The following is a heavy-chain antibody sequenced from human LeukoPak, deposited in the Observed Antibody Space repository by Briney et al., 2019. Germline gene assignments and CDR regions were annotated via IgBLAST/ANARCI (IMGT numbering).Heavy chain of an antibody. J-gene: IGHJ6*03. Sequence: GGSLRLSCVASGCTFSTYWMHWVGQAPGKGLVGVSRIKTDGSSTSYADSVKGPFTPSRDTAKNTLYLQMNSPRAADTAVYYCASQKEQQLLYYYMDVWGKGTTVTVSS. V-gene: IGHV3-74*01. CDR2: IKTDGSST. D-gene: IGHD6-13*01. CDR1: GCTFSTYW. CDR3: ASQKEQQLLYYYMDV.